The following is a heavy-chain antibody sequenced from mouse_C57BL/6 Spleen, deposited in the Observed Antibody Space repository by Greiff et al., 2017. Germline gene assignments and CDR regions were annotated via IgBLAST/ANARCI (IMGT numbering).Heavy chain of an antibody. CDR1: GFTFSDYG. CDR2: ISSGSSTI. J-gene: IGHJ4*01. CDR3: ARGAYSNRGYYAMDY. D-gene: IGHD2-5*01. Sequence: VESGGGLVKPGGSLKLSCAASGFTFSDYGMHWVRQAPEKGLEWVAYISSGSSTIYYADTVKGRFTISRDNAKNTLFLQMTSLRSEDTAMYYCARGAYSNRGYYAMDYWGQGTSVTVSS. V-gene: IGHV5-17*01.